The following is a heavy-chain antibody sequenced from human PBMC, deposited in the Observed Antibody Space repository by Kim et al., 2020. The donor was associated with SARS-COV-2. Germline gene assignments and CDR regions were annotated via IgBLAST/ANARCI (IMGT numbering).Heavy chain of an antibody. Sequence: SETLSLTCTVSGGSISSSSYYWGWIRQPPGKGLEWIGSIYYSGSTYYNPSLKSRVTISVDTSKNQFSLKLSSVTAADTAVYYCARHVINYDFWSGYYQGPIGVWGQGTTVTVSS. CDR2: IYYSGST. CDR1: GGSISSSSYY. CDR3: ARHVINYDFWSGYYQGPIGV. J-gene: IGHJ6*02. V-gene: IGHV4-39*01. D-gene: IGHD3-3*01.